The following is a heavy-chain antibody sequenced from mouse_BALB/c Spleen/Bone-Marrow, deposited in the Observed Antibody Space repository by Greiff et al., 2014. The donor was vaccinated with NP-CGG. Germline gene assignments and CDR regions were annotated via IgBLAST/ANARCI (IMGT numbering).Heavy chain of an antibody. CDR3: VRGFYFGNYVFAY. CDR1: GYTFTEYT. CDR2: INPNNGGS. D-gene: IGHD2-1*01. V-gene: IGHV1-18*01. Sequence: VQLQQPGPELVKPGASVKISCKTSGYTFTEYTMHWVKQSLGKSLEWIGAINPNNGGSTYNQKFKGKAPLTVDKSSSTAYMELRSLTSEDSAVYYCVRGFYFGNYVFAYWGQGTLVTVSA. J-gene: IGHJ3*01.